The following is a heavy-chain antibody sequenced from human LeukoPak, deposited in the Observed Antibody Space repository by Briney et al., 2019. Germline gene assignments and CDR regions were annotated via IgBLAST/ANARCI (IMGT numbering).Heavy chain of an antibody. Sequence: GGSLRLSCAASGFTVSRNYMSWVREAPGKGLEWGSYISCSSSTIYYADSVRGRFPISRDDAKNSLNRQMNSLRAEDTAVYYCARVPIAAAGTCFDYWGQGTLVTVSS. V-gene: IGHV3-48*01. CDR3: ARVPIAAAGTCFDY. CDR2: ISCSSSTI. J-gene: IGHJ4*02. D-gene: IGHD6-13*01. CDR1: GFTVSRNY.